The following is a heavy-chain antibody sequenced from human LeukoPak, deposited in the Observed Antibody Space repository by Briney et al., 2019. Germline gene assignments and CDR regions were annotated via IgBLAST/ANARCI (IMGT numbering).Heavy chain of an antibody. J-gene: IGHJ4*02. V-gene: IGHV3-53*01. D-gene: IGHD1-1*01. Sequence: GGSLRLSCAASGFTVSSNYMSWVRQAPGKGLEWVSVIYSGGSTYYADSVKGRFTISRDNSKNTLYLQMNSLRAEDTAVYYCARRQGTTLSFDYWGQGTLVTVSS. CDR1: GFTVSSNY. CDR2: IYSGGST. CDR3: ARRQGTTLSFDY.